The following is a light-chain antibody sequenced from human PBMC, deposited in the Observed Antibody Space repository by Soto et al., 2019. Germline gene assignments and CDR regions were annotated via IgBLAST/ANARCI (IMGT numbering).Light chain of an antibody. CDR3: SSYTSTNTVL. V-gene: IGLV2-14*01. CDR1: STDVGGYNY. CDR2: EVS. J-gene: IGLJ2*01. Sequence: QSVLTQPASVSGSPGQSITISCTGTSTDVGGYNYVSWYQHHPGKAPKLMIFEVSNRPSGVSHRFSGSKSGNTASLTISGLQAEDESDYYCSSYTSTNTVLFGGGTKLTV.